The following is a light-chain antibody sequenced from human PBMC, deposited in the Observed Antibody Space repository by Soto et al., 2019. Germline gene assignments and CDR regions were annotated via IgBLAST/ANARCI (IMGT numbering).Light chain of an antibody. V-gene: IGKV3-15*01. CDR3: QQYNKWPPYT. Sequence: EIVMTQSPATLSVSPGERATLSCRASQSVSSNLAWYQQKPGQTPRLLIYGTSTRATGIPARFSGSGSGTEFTLTINSLQSNDFALYYCQQYNKWPPYTFGQGTKLEIK. J-gene: IGKJ2*01. CDR1: QSVSSN. CDR2: GTS.